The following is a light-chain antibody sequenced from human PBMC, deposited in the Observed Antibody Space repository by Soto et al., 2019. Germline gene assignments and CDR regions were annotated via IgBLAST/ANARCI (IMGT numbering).Light chain of an antibody. CDR2: AAS. V-gene: IGKV1-17*01. CDR1: QGIRND. J-gene: IGKJ5*01. CDR3: QKYNSGLIT. Sequence: IQMTQSPASLSASVGDRVTITCRASQGIRNDLGWYQQKPGKAPKRLIYAASSLQSAVPSRFSGSGSGTDFTLTISSLQPEDVAIYYCQKYNSGLITFGQGTRLEIK.